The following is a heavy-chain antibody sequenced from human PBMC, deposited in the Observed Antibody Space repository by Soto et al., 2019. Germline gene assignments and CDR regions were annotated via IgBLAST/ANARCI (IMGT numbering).Heavy chain of an antibody. V-gene: IGHV3-48*03. CDR3: AREDDYGDYAFDY. CDR1: GFNFSRHE. J-gene: IGHJ4*02. D-gene: IGHD4-17*01. CDR2: ISRTSINI. Sequence: ESVGGLVQPGESLVLSCATSGFNFSRHEMSWVRQAPGKGLEWVSYISRTSINIYYAESVKGRFTVSRDNAQNSLHLHMNSLRAEDTAVYFCAREDDYGDYAFDYWGQGTLVTVSS.